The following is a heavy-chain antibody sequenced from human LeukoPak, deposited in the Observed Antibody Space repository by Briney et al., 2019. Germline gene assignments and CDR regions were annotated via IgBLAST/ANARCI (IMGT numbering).Heavy chain of an antibody. Sequence: PGGSLRLSCAASGFTFNSYSMNWVRQAPGKGLEWVSFISSSSSYIYYADSVKGRFTIARDNAKNSLYLQMNSLRAEDTAVYYCPRDYTLGNVWGQGTTVSVSS. J-gene: IGHJ6*02. CDR2: ISSSSSYI. CDR1: GFTFNSYS. V-gene: IGHV3-21*01. D-gene: IGHD7-27*01. CDR3: PRDYTLGNV.